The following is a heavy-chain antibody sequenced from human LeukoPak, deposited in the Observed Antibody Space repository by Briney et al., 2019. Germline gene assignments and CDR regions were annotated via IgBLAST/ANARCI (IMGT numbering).Heavy chain of an antibody. D-gene: IGHD1-26*01. CDR3: ARPRYSGSYCPFDY. Sequence: SVTVSFKASGGTFISYAISWVRQAPGQGLEWMGGIIPIFGTANYAQKFQGRVTITTDESTSTAYMELSSLRSEDTAVYYCARPRYSGSYCPFDYWGQGTLVTVSS. V-gene: IGHV1-69*05. CDR1: GGTFISYA. CDR2: IIPIFGTA. J-gene: IGHJ4*02.